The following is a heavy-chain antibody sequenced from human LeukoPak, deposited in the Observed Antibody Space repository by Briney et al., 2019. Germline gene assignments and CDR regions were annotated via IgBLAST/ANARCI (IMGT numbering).Heavy chain of an antibody. V-gene: IGHV4-39*07. Sequence: SETLSLTCTVSGGSISSSSYYWGWIRQPPGTGLEWIGSIYYSGSTYYNPSLKSRVTISVDTSKNQFSLKLSSVTAADTAVYYCARDQGYSYGYYGDAFDIWGQGTMVTVSS. CDR3: ARDQGYSYGYYGDAFDI. CDR1: GGSISSSSYY. D-gene: IGHD5-18*01. J-gene: IGHJ3*02. CDR2: IYYSGST.